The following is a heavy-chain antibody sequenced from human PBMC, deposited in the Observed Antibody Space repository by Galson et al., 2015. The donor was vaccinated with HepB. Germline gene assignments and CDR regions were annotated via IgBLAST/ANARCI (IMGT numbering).Heavy chain of an antibody. Sequence: QSGAEVKKPGESLKISCKGSGYFFKSYWIGWVRLTPGKGLEWMGIIHPGDSDTRYSQSFQGQVTISADRSIDTAYPHWSSLKAADTATYYCARHVGPSAAGYFDYWSQGILVTVSS. J-gene: IGHJ4*02. CDR1: GYFFKSYW. CDR2: IHPGDSDT. CDR3: ARHVGPSAAGYFDY. D-gene: IGHD6-13*01. V-gene: IGHV5-51*01.